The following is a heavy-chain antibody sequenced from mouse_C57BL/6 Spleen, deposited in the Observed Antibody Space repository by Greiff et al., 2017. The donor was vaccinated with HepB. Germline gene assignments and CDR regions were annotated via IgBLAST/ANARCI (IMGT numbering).Heavy chain of an antibody. V-gene: IGHV1-52*01. Sequence: QVQLQQPGAELVRPGSSVKLSCKASGYTFTSYWMHWVKQRPIQGLEWIGNIDPSDSETHYNQKFKDKATLTVDKSSSTAYMQLSSLTSEDSAVYYCARKGLPIYAMDYWGQGTSVTVSS. J-gene: IGHJ4*01. CDR3: ARKGLPIYAMDY. D-gene: IGHD3-3*01. CDR1: GYTFTSYW. CDR2: IDPSDSET.